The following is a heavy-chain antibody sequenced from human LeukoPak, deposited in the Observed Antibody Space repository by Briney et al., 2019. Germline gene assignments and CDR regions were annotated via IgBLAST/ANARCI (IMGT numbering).Heavy chain of an antibody. CDR1: GGSISSYY. Sequence: SETLSLTCTVSGGSISSYYWSWIRQPAGKGLEWIGRIYTSGSTNYNPSLKSRVTISVDKSKNQFSLKLSSVTAADTAVYYCARDQGGYNYGHFDYWGQGTLVTVSS. CDR2: IYTSGST. J-gene: IGHJ4*02. CDR3: ARDQGGYNYGHFDY. V-gene: IGHV4-4*07. D-gene: IGHD5-18*01.